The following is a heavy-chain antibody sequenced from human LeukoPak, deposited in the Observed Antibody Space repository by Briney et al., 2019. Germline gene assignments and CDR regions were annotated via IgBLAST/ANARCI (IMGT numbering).Heavy chain of an antibody. J-gene: IGHJ4*02. CDR3: ARGPDGYNDKGLDY. CDR1: GGTFSSYA. CDR2: ISGSGGST. V-gene: IGHV3-23*01. D-gene: IGHD5-24*01. Sequence: GASVKVSYKASGGTFSSYAISWVRQAPGKGLEWVSAISGSGGSTYYADSVKGRFTISRDNSKNTLYLQMNSLRAEDTAVYYCARGPDGYNDKGLDYWGQGTLVTVSS.